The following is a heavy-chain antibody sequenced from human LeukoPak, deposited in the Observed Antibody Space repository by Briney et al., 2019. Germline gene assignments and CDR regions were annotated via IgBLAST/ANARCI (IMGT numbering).Heavy chain of an antibody. CDR2: INHSGST. J-gene: IGHJ6*02. V-gene: IGHV4-34*01. CDR1: GGSFSVYY. CDR3: ARHATNYDSLTGYWIDPMDV. Sequence: SGTLSLTCAVYGGSFSVYYWSWIRQTPGKGLEWIGEINHSGSTNYKPSLKSRVTISVEKSTNKFSLKMSSVTAADTAVYYCARHATNYDSLTGYWIDPMDVWGQGTTVTVSS. D-gene: IGHD3-9*01.